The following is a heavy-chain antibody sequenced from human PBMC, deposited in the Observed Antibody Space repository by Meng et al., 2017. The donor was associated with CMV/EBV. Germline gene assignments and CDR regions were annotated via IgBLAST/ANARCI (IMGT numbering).Heavy chain of an antibody. Sequence: GPLRLSCTVSGGSISSYYWSWIRQPPGKGLEWIGYIYYSGSTNYNPSLKSRVTISVDTSKNQFSLKLSSVTAADTAVYYCARAAGSSSGWYGDDYWGQGTLVTVSS. D-gene: IGHD6-19*01. CDR2: IYYSGST. J-gene: IGHJ4*02. CDR3: ARAAGSSSGWYGDDY. CDR1: GGSISSYY. V-gene: IGHV4-59*01.